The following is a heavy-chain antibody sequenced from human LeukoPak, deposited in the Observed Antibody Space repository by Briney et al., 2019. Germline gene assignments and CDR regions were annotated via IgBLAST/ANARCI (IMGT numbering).Heavy chain of an antibody. CDR2: ISTYNGNT. J-gene: IGHJ4*02. D-gene: IGHD3-10*01. CDR3: ARATRDYGSGSYYNIGDY. Sequence: ASVKVSCKASGYTFTSYGISWVRQAPGQGLEWMGWISTYNGNTNYAQKFQGRVTMTTDTSTYTAYMELRSLRSDDTAVYYCARATRDYGSGSYYNIGDYWGQGTLVTVSS. CDR1: GYTFTSYG. V-gene: IGHV1-18*01.